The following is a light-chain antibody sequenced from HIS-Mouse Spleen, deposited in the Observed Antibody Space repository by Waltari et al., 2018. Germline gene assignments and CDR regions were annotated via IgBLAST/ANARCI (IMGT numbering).Light chain of an antibody. CDR2: EGS. J-gene: IGLJ2*01. V-gene: IGLV2-23*01. CDR1: SSDVGSDNL. Sequence: QSALTHPASVSGSPGQSFTISCTGTSSDVGSDNLVSWYQQHLGKAPKPMIYEGSTRPSGVSNRFSGSKSGNTASLTISGLQAEDEADYYCCSYAGSSTVVFGGGTKLTVL. CDR3: CSYAGSSTVV.